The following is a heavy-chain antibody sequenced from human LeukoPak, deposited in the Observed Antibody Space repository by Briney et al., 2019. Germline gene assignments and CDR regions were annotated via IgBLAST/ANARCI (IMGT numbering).Heavy chain of an antibody. V-gene: IGHV4-34*01. J-gene: IGHJ4*02. CDR2: INHSGST. CDR3: ARTLGY. Sequence: PSETLSLTCAVYGGSFSGYYWSWIRQPPGKGLEWIGEINHSGSTNYNPSLKSRVTISVDTSKNQFSLKLSSVTAAVTAVYYCARTLGYWGQGTLVTVSS. CDR1: GGSFSGYY.